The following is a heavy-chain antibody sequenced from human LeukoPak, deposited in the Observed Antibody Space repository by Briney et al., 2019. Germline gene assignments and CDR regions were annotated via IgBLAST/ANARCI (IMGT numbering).Heavy chain of an antibody. CDR3: AAPTMVRAP. V-gene: IGHV3-11*03. J-gene: IGHJ5*02. CDR1: GFPFSDYY. CDR2: ISSSSSYT. D-gene: IGHD3-10*01. Sequence: GGSLGLSFAAPGFPFSDYYMSRVRPAPGKGLEWVSYISSSSSYTNYADSVKGRFTISRDNAKNSLYLQMNSLRAEDTAVYYCAAPTMVRAPWGQGTLVTVSS.